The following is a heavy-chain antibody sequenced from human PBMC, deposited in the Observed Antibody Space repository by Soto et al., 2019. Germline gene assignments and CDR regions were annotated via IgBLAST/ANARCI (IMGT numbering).Heavy chain of an antibody. V-gene: IGHV3-48*01. CDR3: ARDRFDYYDTSGYWRFDP. Sequence: GGSLRLSCAASGFTFSSYSMNWVRQAPGKGLEWISYISSSSSTIYYADSVKGRFTISRDNAKNSLYLQMNSLRAEDTAVYYCARDRFDYYDTSGYWRFDPWGQGTPVTFSS. CDR1: GFTFSSYS. J-gene: IGHJ5*02. D-gene: IGHD3-22*01. CDR2: ISSSSSTI.